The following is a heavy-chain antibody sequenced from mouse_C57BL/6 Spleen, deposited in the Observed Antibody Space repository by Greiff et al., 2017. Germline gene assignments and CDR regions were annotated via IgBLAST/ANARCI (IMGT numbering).Heavy chain of an antibody. D-gene: IGHD1-3*01. V-gene: IGHV2-6-1*01. CDR3: AIHDYNPMDY. J-gene: IGHJ4*01. CDR1: GFSLTSYG. Sequence: VHLVESGPGLVAPSQSLSITCTVSGFSLTSYGVHWVRQPPGQGLEWLVVLWSDGSTTYNSALISRLSISKDNSKIQVFLKKNSLQTDDTAMYYCAIHDYNPMDYWGQGTSVTVSS. CDR2: LWSDGST.